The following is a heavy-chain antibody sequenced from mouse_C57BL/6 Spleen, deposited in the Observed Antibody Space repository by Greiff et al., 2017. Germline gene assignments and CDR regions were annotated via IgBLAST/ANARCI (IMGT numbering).Heavy chain of an antibody. CDR2: IYPGSGST. D-gene: IGHD2-3*01. J-gene: IGHJ4*01. Sequence: VQLQQPGAELVKPGASVKMSCKASGYTFTSYWITWVKQRPGQGLEWIGDIYPGSGSTNYNEKFKSKATLTVDTSSSTAYMQLSSLTSEDSAVYYCARRDDGNYGDYAKGYWGQGTSVTVSS. CDR1: GYTFTSYW. V-gene: IGHV1-55*01. CDR3: ARRDDGNYGDYAKGY.